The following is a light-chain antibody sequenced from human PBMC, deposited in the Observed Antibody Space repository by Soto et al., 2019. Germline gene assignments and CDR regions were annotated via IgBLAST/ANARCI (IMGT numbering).Light chain of an antibody. Sequence: EIVLTQSPGTLSLSPGERATLSCRASQSISSNNLAWYQQKPGHAPRLLIHGASIRATGIPDRFSGSGSVTDFTLTISRLEPEDFAVYYCQQYDTSDRVSPRTFGQGTKVEVK. V-gene: IGKV3-20*01. CDR1: QSISSNN. CDR2: GAS. CDR3: QQYDTSDRVSPRT. J-gene: IGKJ1*01.